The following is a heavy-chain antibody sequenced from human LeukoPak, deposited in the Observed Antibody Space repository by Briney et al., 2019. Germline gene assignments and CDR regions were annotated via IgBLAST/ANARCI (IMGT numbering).Heavy chain of an antibody. D-gene: IGHD3-3*01. J-gene: IGHJ4*02. V-gene: IGHV5-51*01. CDR1: GYSFTSYW. Sequence: GESLQISCKGSGYSFTSYWIGWVRQLPGKGLEWMGIIYPGDSDTRYSPSFQGQVTISADKSISTAYLQWSSLKASDTAMYYCARGPKTLLEWLFSPFDYWGQGTLVTVSS. CDR2: IYPGDSDT. CDR3: ARGPKTLLEWLFSPFDY.